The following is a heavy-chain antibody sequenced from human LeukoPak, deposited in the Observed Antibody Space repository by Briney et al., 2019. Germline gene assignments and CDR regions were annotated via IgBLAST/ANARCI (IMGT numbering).Heavy chain of an antibody. CDR1: GYTFTGYY. V-gene: IGHV1-2*02. J-gene: IGHJ6*03. CDR3: ARGSPPVDYCSSTSCSGVYYYYYMDV. CDR2: INPNSGGT. Sequence: GASVKVSCKASGYTFTGYYMHWVRQAPGQGLEWMGWINPNSGGTNYAQKFRGRVTMTRDTSISTAYMELSRLRSDDTAVYYCARGSPPVDYCSSTSCSGVYYYYYMDVWGKGTTVTVSS. D-gene: IGHD2-2*01.